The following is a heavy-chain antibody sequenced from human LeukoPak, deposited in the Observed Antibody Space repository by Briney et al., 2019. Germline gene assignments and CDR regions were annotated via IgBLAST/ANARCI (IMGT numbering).Heavy chain of an antibody. V-gene: IGHV3-7*01. CDR3: ARMTTADY. CDR1: GFTFSSYW. D-gene: IGHD4-11*01. CDR2: IEPDGSDK. J-gene: IGHJ4*02. Sequence: PGGSLRLSCAASGFTFSSYWMSWVRQAPGKGLEWVANIEPDGSDKYYVDSVKGRFTISRDNAKNSLYLQTNSLRAEDTAVYYCARMTTADYWGQGTLVTVSS.